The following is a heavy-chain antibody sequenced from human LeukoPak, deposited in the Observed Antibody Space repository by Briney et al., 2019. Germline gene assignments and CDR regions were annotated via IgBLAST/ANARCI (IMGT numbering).Heavy chain of an antibody. D-gene: IGHD5-18*01. CDR2: IYYSGST. V-gene: IGHV4-59*12. CDR3: ARGVLDTAMVKGDAFDI. CDR1: GGSISSYY. J-gene: IGHJ3*02. Sequence: SETLSLTCTVSGGSISSYYWSWIRQPPGKGLEWIGYIYYSGSTYYNPSLKSRVTISVDTSKNQFSLKLSSVTAADTAVYYCARGVLDTAMVKGDAFDIWGQGTMVTVSS.